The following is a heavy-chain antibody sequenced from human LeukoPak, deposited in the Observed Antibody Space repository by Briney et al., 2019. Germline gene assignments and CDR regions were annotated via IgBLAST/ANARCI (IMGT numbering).Heavy chain of an antibody. D-gene: IGHD2-2*01. CDR2: NYSGGST. J-gene: IGHJ3*02. CDR1: GFTVSSNY. V-gene: IGHV3-53*01. Sequence: GGSLRLSCAASGFTVSSNYMSWVRQAPGKGLEWVSVNYSGGSTYYADSVKGRFTISRDNSKNTLYLQMNSLRAEDTAVYYCARDSGRYCSSTSCPPGAFDIWGQGTMVTVSS. CDR3: ARDSGRYCSSTSCPPGAFDI.